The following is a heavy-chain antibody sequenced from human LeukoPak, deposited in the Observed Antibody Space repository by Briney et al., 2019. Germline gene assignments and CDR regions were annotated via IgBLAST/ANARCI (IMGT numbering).Heavy chain of an antibody. CDR1: GASFTGYY. CDR3: ARQTGSGLFILP. D-gene: IGHD3/OR15-3a*01. Sequence: SETLSLTCAVYGASFTGYYWSWIRQSPGKGLEWIGEMNQRGSMNYNPSLKSRVTISVDRSKNQFSLKLSSVTAADTAVYYCARQTGSGLFILPGGQGTLVTVSS. V-gene: IGHV4-34*01. CDR2: MNQRGSM. J-gene: IGHJ4*02.